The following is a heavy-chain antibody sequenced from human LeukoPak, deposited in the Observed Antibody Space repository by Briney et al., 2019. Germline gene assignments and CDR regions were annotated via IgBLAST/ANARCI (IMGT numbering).Heavy chain of an antibody. D-gene: IGHD2-2*01. J-gene: IGHJ4*02. CDR3: ARGGGGPSVPRPFDF. CDR1: GYTFTGHY. V-gene: IGHV1-2*02. Sequence: ASVKVSCKASGYTFTGHYMHWVRQAPGQGLKWMGWINPNSGGTNYAQKFQGRVTMTRDTSISTAYMELSRLRSDDTAVYYCARGGGGPSVPRPFDFWGQGTLVTVSS. CDR2: INPNSGGT.